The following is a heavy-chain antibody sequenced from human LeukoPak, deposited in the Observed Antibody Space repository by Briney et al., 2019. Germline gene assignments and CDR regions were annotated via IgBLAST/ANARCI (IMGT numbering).Heavy chain of an antibody. CDR1: GFTFSNNA. J-gene: IGHJ6*02. D-gene: IGHD2-21*02. V-gene: IGHV3-23*05. Sequence: GGSLRLSCAAPGFTFSNNALSWVRQAPGKGLEWVSTVYSNDDTYYADPVKGRFSISRDKSKNTLYLQMNSLRAEDTAVYYCGSSTVHYYNYGMDVWGQGATVTVSS. CDR2: VYSNDDT. CDR3: GSSTVHYYNYGMDV.